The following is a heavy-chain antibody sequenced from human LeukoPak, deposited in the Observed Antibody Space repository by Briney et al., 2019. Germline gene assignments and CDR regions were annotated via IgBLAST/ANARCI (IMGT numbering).Heavy chain of an antibody. V-gene: IGHV3-23*01. CDR1: GFTFSSYG. D-gene: IGHD1/OR15-1a*01. CDR3: AKDKLEQRPYFFDY. CDR2: ISASGGST. Sequence: GGSLRLSRAASGFTFSSYGMSWVRQAPGKGLEWVSGISASGGSTYYADSVKGRFTISRDNSKNTLYLQMNSLRAEDTAVYYCAKDKLEQRPYFFDYWGQGTLVTVSS. J-gene: IGHJ4*02.